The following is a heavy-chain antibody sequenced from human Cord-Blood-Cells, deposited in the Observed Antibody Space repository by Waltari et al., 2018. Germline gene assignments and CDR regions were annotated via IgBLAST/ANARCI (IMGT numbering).Heavy chain of an antibody. CDR1: GFTFSSYA. Sequence: QVQLVESGGGVVQPGRSLRLSCAASGFTFSSYAMHWVRQAPGKGLEWVAVISYDGSNKYYEDSGKGRFTISRDNSKNTLYLQMNSLRAEDTAVYYCASPSYYLDYWGQGTRVTVSS. D-gene: IGHD6-6*01. J-gene: IGHJ4*02. V-gene: IGHV3-30-3*01. CDR3: ASPSYYLDY. CDR2: ISYDGSNK.